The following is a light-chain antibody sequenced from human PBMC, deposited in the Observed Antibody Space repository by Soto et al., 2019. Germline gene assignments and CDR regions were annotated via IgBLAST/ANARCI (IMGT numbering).Light chain of an antibody. CDR2: EVS. CDR3: SSYAGSNNFV. CDR1: SSDVGGYNY. Sequence: SVLTQPPSASGSPGQSVTISCTGTSSDVGGYNYVSWYQQHPGKAPKLMIYEVSERPSGVPDRFSGSKSSNTASLTVSGLQAEDEADYYCSSYAGSNNFVFGIGTKVTVL. V-gene: IGLV2-8*01. J-gene: IGLJ1*01.